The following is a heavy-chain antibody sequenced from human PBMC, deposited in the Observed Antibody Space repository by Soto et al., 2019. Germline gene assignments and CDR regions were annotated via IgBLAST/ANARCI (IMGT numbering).Heavy chain of an antibody. D-gene: IGHD2-21*02. J-gene: IGHJ4*02. CDR1: GFTFSSYG. Sequence: QVQLVESGGGVVQPGRSLRLSCAASGFTFSSYGMHWVRQAPGKGLEWVAVISYDGSNKYYADSVKGRFTISRDNSKNTLYLQMNSLRAEDTAVYYCAKERVAVTATPDFDYWGQGTLVTVSS. CDR2: ISYDGSNK. CDR3: AKERVAVTATPDFDY. V-gene: IGHV3-30*18.